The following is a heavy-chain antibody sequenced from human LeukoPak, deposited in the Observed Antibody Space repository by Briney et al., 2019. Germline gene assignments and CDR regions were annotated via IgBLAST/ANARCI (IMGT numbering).Heavy chain of an antibody. J-gene: IGHJ3*02. CDR3: ARPRYYDSSGYYFDI. Sequence: PGGSPRLSCAASGFTFSEYYMSWIRQAPGKGLEWVSYISNSNHFRNYADSVEGRFTISRDNAKNSLSLQMNSLRAEDTAVYYCARPRYYDSSGYYFDIWGQGTMVTVSS. D-gene: IGHD3-22*01. V-gene: IGHV3-11*03. CDR2: ISNSNHFR. CDR1: GFTFSEYY.